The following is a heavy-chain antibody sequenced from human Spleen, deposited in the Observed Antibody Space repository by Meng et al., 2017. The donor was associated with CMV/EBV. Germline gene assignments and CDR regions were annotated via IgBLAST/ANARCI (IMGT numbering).Heavy chain of an antibody. CDR1: NGDYD. CDR2: IYYSGST. Sequence: NGDYDSSWIRQAPGKGLEWIGYIYYSGSTYYNPSLKSRIAISVDTSRHQFSLRLSSVTAADTAVYYCARETYYYDSTGFYLRWFDPWGPGTLVTVSS. J-gene: IGHJ5*02. V-gene: IGHV4-30-4*08. CDR3: ARETYYYDSTGFYLRWFDP. D-gene: IGHD3-22*01.